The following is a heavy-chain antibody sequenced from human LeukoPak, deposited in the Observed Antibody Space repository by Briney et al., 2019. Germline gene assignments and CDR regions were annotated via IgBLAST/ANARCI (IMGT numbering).Heavy chain of an antibody. CDR3: AREYCGGDCYSPLYFDY. V-gene: IGHV4-39*02. J-gene: IGHJ4*02. CDR2: IYYSGST. Sequence: SDTLSLTCTVSGGSISSSSYYWGWIRQPPGKGLEWIGIIYYSGSTYYNPSLKSRVTISVDTSKNQFSLKLSSVTAADTAVYYCAREYCGGDCYSPLYFDYWGQGTLVTVSS. D-gene: IGHD2-21*02. CDR1: GGSISSSSYY.